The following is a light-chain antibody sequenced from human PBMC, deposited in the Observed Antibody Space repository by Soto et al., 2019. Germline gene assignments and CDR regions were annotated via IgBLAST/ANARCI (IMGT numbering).Light chain of an antibody. J-gene: IGLJ2*01. CDR3: QAWDSSTAV. CDR1: KLGDKY. V-gene: IGLV3-1*01. Sequence: SYELTQPPSVSVSPGQTASMTCSGDKLGDKYACWYQRKPGQSPVLVIYQETKRPSGIPERFSGSNSGNTATLTISGTQAMDEADYYCQAWDSSTAVFGGGTKLTVL. CDR2: QET.